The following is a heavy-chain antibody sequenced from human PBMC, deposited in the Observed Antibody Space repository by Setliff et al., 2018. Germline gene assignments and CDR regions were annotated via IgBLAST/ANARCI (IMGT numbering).Heavy chain of an antibody. V-gene: IGHV3-48*04. Sequence: GGSLRLSCAASGFTFSSYSMNWVRQAPGKGLEWVSYITSSGSTIYSADSVKGRFTISRDNAKNSLYLQMNSLRAEDTARYYCARDSERALDYWGQGTLVTVSS. D-gene: IGHD3-10*01. J-gene: IGHJ4*02. CDR1: GFTFSSYS. CDR2: ITSSGSTI. CDR3: ARDSERALDY.